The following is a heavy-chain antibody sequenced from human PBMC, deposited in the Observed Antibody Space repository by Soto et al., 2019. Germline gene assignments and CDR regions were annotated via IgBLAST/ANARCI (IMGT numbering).Heavy chain of an antibody. D-gene: IGHD6-19*01. CDR3: ARVVPLPHGVWYYDY. J-gene: IGHJ4*02. Sequence: PLETMYLSCTASGGYIISYYCSWIMLRTGMGLEWVGYVYYGGSTNYNPSLKSRVTIPVHTANNQHSLKLSSVTAADTAAYYCARVVPLPHGVWYYDYWGQGTLESVSP. CDR1: GGYIISYY. V-gene: IGHV4-59*01. CDR2: VYYGGST.